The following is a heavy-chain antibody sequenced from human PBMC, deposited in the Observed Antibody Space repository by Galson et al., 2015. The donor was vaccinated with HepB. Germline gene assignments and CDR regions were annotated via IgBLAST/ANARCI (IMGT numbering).Heavy chain of an antibody. CDR3: AREVKVAAAMDV. CDR1: GYTFTSYY. CDR2: INPSGGST. Sequence: SGYTFTSYYMHWVRQAPGQGLEWMGIINPSGGSTSYAQKFQGRVTMTRDTSTSTVYMELSSLRSEDTAVYYCAREVKVAAAMDVWGQGTTVTVSS. J-gene: IGHJ6*02. D-gene: IGHD6-13*01. V-gene: IGHV1-46*01.